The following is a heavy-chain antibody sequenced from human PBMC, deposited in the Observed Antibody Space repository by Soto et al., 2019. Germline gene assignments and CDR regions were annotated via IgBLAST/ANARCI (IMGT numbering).Heavy chain of an antibody. CDR3: ARWKFMVRGVTNYYYGMDV. V-gene: IGHV4-30-2*02. D-gene: IGHD3-10*01. CDR2: IYHSGST. CDR1: GGSISSGGYS. J-gene: IGHJ6*02. Sequence: SEPLSLTCAVSGGSISSGGYSWSWIRQPPGKGLEWIGYIYHSGSTYYNPSLKSRVTISVDTSKNQFSLKLSSVTAADTAVYYCARWKFMVRGVTNYYYGMDVWGQGTTVTVSS.